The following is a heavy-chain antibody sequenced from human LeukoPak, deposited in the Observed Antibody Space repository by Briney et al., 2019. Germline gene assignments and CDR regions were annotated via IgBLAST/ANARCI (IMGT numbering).Heavy chain of an antibody. D-gene: IGHD6-19*01. CDR1: GGTFSSYA. CDR3: AREGAVAGDDYYYYGMDV. CDR2: TIPIFGTA. Sequence: GASVKVSCKASGGTFSSYAISWVRQAPGQGLEWMGGTIPIFGTANYAQKFQGRVTITADESTSTAYMELSSLRSEDTAVYYCAREGAVAGDDYYYYGMDVWGQGTTVTVSS. J-gene: IGHJ6*02. V-gene: IGHV1-69*13.